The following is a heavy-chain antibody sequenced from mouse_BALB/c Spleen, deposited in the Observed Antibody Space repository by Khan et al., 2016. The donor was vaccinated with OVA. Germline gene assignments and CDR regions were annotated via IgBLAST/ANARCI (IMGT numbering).Heavy chain of an antibody. J-gene: IGHJ2*01. Sequence: QVQLKQSGAELVKAGASVKMSCMAFGYIFISYWMHWVKQRLGQGLEWFAETYPTNGRTYYNEQFKSKATLPVDKSASTSYMLLSSPTFEDSAVHNRAKNEKIIATCCGYRSQGTTHTVSS. V-gene: IGHV1S81*02. CDR1: GYIFISYW. D-gene: IGHD3-3*01. CDR2: TYPTNGRT. CDR3: AKNEKIIATCCGY.